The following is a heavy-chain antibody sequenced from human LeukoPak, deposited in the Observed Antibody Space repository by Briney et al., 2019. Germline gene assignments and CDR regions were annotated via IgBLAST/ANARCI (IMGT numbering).Heavy chain of an antibody. J-gene: IGHJ3*02. D-gene: IGHD2/OR15-2a*01. Sequence: PSETLSLTCTVSGGSITNYYWSWIRQPPGEGLEWIGYVYASGATNSNPSLKRRVTISVDTSKNQFSLKLSSVTAADTAVYYCARHGKGVTYFYTFDIWGQGTVVAVSS. CDR2: VYASGAT. V-gene: IGHV4-59*08. CDR1: GGSITNYY. CDR3: ARHGKGVTYFYTFDI.